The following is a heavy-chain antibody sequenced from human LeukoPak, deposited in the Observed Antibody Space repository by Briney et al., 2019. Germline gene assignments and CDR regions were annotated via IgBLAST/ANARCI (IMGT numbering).Heavy chain of an antibody. CDR3: AKGLKGCSGAGCYYFFDF. Sequence: GGSLRLSCAASGFTFSSYGMHWVRQAPGKGLEWVAVIWYDGSNKYYADSVKGRFTISRDNSKNTLYLQMNSLRAEDTAVYYCAKGLKGCSGAGCYYFFDFWGQGTLVTVSS. J-gene: IGHJ4*02. CDR2: IWYDGSNK. CDR1: GFTFSSYG. D-gene: IGHD2-15*01. V-gene: IGHV3-33*06.